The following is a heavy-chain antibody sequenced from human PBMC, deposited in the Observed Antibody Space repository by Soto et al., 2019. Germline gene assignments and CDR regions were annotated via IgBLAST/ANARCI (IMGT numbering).Heavy chain of an antibody. D-gene: IGHD3-22*01. V-gene: IGHV1-46*01. CDR3: ARERGTLTRITMIVVVITGYGMGV. J-gene: IGHJ6*02. Sequence: ASVKVSCKASGYTFTSYYMHWVRQAPGQGLEWMGIINPSGGSTSYAQKFQGRVTMTRDTSTSTVYMELSSLRSEDTAVYYCARERGTLTRITMIVVVITGYGMGVWGQGTTVTVSS. CDR1: GYTFTSYY. CDR2: INPSGGST.